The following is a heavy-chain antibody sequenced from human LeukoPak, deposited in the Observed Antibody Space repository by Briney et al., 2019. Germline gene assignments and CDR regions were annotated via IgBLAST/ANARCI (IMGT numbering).Heavy chain of an antibody. CDR1: GFTFSSYA. V-gene: IGHV3-23*01. CDR3: AKDLTNNIAARPRFDAFDI. Sequence: GGSLRLSCAASGFTFSSYAMSWVRQAPGKGLEWVSATSGSGGSTYYADSVKGRFTISRDNSKNTLYLQMNSLRAEDTAVYYCAKDLTNNIAARPRFDAFDIWGQGTMVTVSS. J-gene: IGHJ3*02. CDR2: TSGSGGST. D-gene: IGHD6-6*01.